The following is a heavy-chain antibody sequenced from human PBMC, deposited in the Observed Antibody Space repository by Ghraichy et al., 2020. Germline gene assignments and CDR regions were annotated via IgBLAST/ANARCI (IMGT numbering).Heavy chain of an antibody. CDR1: GFTFSSYG. V-gene: IGHV3-33*01. Sequence: GGSLRLSCAASGFTFSSYGMHWVRQAPGKGLEWVAVIWYDGSNKYYADSVKGRFTISRDNSKNTLYLQMNSLRAEDTAMYYCASCSSTSCQEIHDAFDIWGQGTMVTVSS. D-gene: IGHD2-2*01. CDR3: ASCSSTSCQEIHDAFDI. CDR2: IWYDGSNK. J-gene: IGHJ3*02.